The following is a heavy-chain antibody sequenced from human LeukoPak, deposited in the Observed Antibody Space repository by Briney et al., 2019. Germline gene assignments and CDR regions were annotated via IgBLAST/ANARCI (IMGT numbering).Heavy chain of an antibody. CDR2: IKQDGSEK. Sequence: PGGSLRLSCAASGFTFSSYAMSWVRQAPGKGLEWVANIKQDGSEKYYVDSVKGRFTISRDNAKNSLYLQMNSLRAEDTAVYYCARVGYDYVWGSYRPGPFDYWGQGTLVTVSS. CDR1: GFTFSSYA. CDR3: ARVGYDYVWGSYRPGPFDY. J-gene: IGHJ4*02. V-gene: IGHV3-7*01. D-gene: IGHD3-16*02.